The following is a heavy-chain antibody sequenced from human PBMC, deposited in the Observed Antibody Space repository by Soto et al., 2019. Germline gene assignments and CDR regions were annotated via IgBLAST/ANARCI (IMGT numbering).Heavy chain of an antibody. D-gene: IGHD3-22*01. J-gene: IGHJ4*02. V-gene: IGHV4-59*01. Sequence: SETLSLTCTVSGGSISSYYWSWIRQPPGKGLEWIGYIYYSGSTNYNPSLKSRVTISVDTSKNQFSLKLSSVTAADTAVYYCATCYDSSGYYDPYFDYWGQGTLVTVSS. CDR3: ATCYDSSGYYDPYFDY. CDR2: IYYSGST. CDR1: GGSISSYY.